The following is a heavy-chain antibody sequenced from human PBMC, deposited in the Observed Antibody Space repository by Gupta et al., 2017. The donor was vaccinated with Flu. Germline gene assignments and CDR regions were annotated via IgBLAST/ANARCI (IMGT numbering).Heavy chain of an antibody. CDR1: SGDYY. V-gene: IGHV4-30-4*01. D-gene: IGHD3-16*01. CDR3: ASAGGKIGGYYLDY. Sequence: SGDYYWSWIRQPPGKGLEWIGYIYYSGSTYYNPSLKSRVTISVDTSKNQFSLKLSSVTAADTAVYYCASAGGKIGGYYLDYWGQGTLVTVSS. J-gene: IGHJ4*02. CDR2: IYYSGST.